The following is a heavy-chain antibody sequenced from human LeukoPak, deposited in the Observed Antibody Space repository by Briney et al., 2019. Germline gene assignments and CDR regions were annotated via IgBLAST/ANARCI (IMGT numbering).Heavy chain of an antibody. CDR3: ARDHSTGGN. CDR2: INPTGGST. J-gene: IGHJ4*02. CDR1: GYTFSSFY. V-gene: IGHV1-46*01. Sequence: ASVKVSCKSSGYTFSSFYMHWVRQAPGQGLEWMGIINPTGGSTSYAQKFQGRVTMTTDTSTSTVYMELSSLRSEDTAVYYCARDHSTGGNWGQGTLVTVSS. D-gene: IGHD2-8*02.